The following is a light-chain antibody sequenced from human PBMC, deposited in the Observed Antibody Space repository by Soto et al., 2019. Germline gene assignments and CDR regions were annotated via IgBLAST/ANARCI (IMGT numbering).Light chain of an antibody. CDR3: QQYDSSPIT. CDR2: GAS. V-gene: IGKV3-20*01. J-gene: IGKJ5*01. CDR1: QSVSSSY. Sequence: EIVLTQSPGTLSLSPGERATLSCRASQSVSSSYLAWYQQKPGQAPSLLIYGASSRATGIPARFSGSGSGTDFTLTISRLEPEDFAVYYCQQYDSSPITFGQGTRLEIK.